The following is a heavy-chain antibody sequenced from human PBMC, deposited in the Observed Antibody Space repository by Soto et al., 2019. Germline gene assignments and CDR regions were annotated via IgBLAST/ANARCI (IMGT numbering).Heavy chain of an antibody. D-gene: IGHD6-19*01. J-gene: IGHJ5*02. CDR3: ARDSEVAVAGTGGWFDT. CDR2: INPNSGGT. V-gene: IGHV1-2*04. CDR1: GYTFTGYY. Sequence: GASVKVSCKASGYTFTGYYMHWVRQASGQGLEWMGWINPNSGGTNYAQKFQGWVTMTRDTSISTAYMELSRLRSDDTAVYYCARDSEVAVAGTGGWFDTWGQGTLVTVSS.